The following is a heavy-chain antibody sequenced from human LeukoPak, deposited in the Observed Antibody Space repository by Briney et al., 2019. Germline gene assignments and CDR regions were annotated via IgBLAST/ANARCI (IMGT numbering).Heavy chain of an antibody. CDR1: GGSISSGSYY. V-gene: IGHV4-61*02. CDR3: ARGFESGIAAAAYFDY. J-gene: IGHJ4*02. CDR2: IYTSGSA. Sequence: SETLSLTCTVSGGSISSGSYYWSWIRQPAGKGLEWIGRIYTSGSANYNPSLKSRVTMSVDTSKNQFSLKLSSVTAADTAVYYCARGFESGIAAAAYFDYWGQGTLVTVSS. D-gene: IGHD6-13*01.